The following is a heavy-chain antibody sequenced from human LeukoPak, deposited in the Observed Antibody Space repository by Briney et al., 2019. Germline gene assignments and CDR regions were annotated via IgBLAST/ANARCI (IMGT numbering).Heavy chain of an antibody. V-gene: IGHV3-48*04. D-gene: IGHD4-17*01. J-gene: IGHJ6*03. Sequence: GGSLRLSCAASGFTFSSYSMNWVRQAPGKGLEWVSYISSSSSTIYYADSVKGRFTISRDNAKNSLYLQMNSLGAEDTAVYYCARDGNGDYYYYMDVWGKGTTVTVSS. CDR3: ARDGNGDYYYYMDV. CDR2: ISSSSSTI. CDR1: GFTFSSYS.